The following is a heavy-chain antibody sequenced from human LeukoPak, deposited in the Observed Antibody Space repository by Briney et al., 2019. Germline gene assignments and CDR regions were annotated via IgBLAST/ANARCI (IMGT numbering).Heavy chain of an antibody. J-gene: IGHJ6*02. V-gene: IGHV3-9*03. D-gene: IGHD6-19*01. CDR1: GFNFDAYA. Sequence: GGSLRLSCAASGFNFDAYAMHWVRQAPGKGLEWVSSISLNSGIIDCADSVKGRFTISRDNAKNSLYLQMNSLRAEDMALYYCTKDIGKFYTSGWNYFSMDVWGQGTTVTVSS. CDR3: TKDIGKFYTSGWNYFSMDV. CDR2: ISLNSGII.